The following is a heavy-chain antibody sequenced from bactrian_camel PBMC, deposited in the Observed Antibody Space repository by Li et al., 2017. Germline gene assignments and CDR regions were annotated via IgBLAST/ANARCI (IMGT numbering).Heavy chain of an antibody. CDR1: GDSSRKC. D-gene: IGHD1*01. CDR2: IITRDGMT. CDR3: AACRDRRYTNDRLVYTY. V-gene: IGHV3S54*01. Sequence: HVQLVESGGGSVQAGGSLRLACVVSGDSSRKCLGWFRQAPGKEREEVAKIITRDGMTVYADSVKDRFSISRDNDKGTIFLQMHNLQSEDTAVYYCAACRDRRYTNDRLVYTYWGQGTQVTVS. J-gene: IGHJ4*01.